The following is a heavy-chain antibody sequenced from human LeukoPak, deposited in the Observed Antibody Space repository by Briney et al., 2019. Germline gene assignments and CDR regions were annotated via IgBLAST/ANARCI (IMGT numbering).Heavy chain of an antibody. CDR1: AFTFSSYA. CDR2: ISGSGGST. Sequence: GGSLRLSCAASAFTFSSYAMSWVRQAPGKGLEWVSAISGSGGSTYYADSVKGRFTISRDNSKNTLYLQMNSLRAEDTAVYYCAKWAMGVIVVVPAASDYWGQGTLVTVSS. V-gene: IGHV3-23*01. D-gene: IGHD2-2*01. CDR3: AKWAMGVIVVVPAASDY. J-gene: IGHJ4*02.